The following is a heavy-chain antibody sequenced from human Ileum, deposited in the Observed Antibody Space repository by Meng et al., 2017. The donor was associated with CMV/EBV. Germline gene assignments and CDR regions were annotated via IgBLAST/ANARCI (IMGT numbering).Heavy chain of an antibody. Sequence: GGSLRLSCAASGFMFSNYEMNWVRQAPGKGLEWASYISTSGYTVSYGDSVKGRFTISRDNAKNSLFLQMNSLRADDTAVYYCARDRGTAIGEDGMDVWGQGTTVTVSS. D-gene: IGHD6-13*01. CDR2: ISTSGYTV. J-gene: IGHJ6*02. V-gene: IGHV3-48*03. CDR3: ARDRGTAIGEDGMDV. CDR1: GFMFSNYE.